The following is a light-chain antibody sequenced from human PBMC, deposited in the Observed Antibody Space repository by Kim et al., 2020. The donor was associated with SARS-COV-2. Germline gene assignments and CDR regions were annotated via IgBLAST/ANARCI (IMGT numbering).Light chain of an antibody. CDR1: NANIGAGYD. J-gene: IGLJ1*01. Sequence: QSVLTQPPSLSGAPGQRVTISCTGSNANIGAGYDVHCYQQLPGTAPKLLIFDTTNRPSGVPDRFFGSKSGTSAALAIAGLQPEDEADYFCHSYHTGLSGPKIYVFGSGTKVTVL. CDR2: DTT. CDR3: HSYHTGLSGPKIYV. V-gene: IGLV1-40*01.